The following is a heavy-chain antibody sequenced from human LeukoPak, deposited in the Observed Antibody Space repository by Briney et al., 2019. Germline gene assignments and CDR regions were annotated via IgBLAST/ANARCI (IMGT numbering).Heavy chain of an antibody. V-gene: IGHV4-34*01. J-gene: IGHJ3*02. CDR2: INHSGST. CDR1: GGSFSGYY. Sequence: SETLSLTCAVYGGSFSGYYWSWIRQPPGKGLEWIGEINHSGSTNYNPSLKSRVTISVDTSKNQFSLKLSSVTAADTAVYYCARDMHSSGWYLDAFDIWGQGTMVTVSS. D-gene: IGHD6-19*01. CDR3: ARDMHSSGWYLDAFDI.